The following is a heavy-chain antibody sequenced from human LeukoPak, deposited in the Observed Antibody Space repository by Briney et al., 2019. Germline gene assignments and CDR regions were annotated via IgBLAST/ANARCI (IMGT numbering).Heavy chain of an antibody. CDR1: GYIFTSYW. CDR3: ARSIAVASSGDY. Sequence: GASLQISCKGSGYIFTSYWIGWVRQMPGKGLEWMGIIYPGDSDTRYSPSFQGQVTISADKSISTAYLQWSSLKASDTAMYYCARSIAVASSGDYWGQGTLVTVSS. J-gene: IGHJ4*02. D-gene: IGHD6-19*01. CDR2: IYPGDSDT. V-gene: IGHV5-51*01.